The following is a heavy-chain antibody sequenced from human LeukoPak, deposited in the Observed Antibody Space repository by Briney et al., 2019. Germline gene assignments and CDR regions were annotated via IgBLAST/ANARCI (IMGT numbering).Heavy chain of an antibody. CDR1: GGSISSGSYY. Sequence: SETLSLTCTVSGGSISSGSYYWSWIRQPAGKGLEWIGRIYTSGSTNYNPSLKSRVTISVDTSKNQFSLKLSSVTAADTAMYYCARGVGYSSGWYYFDYWGQGTLVTVSS. CDR2: IYTSGST. V-gene: IGHV4-61*02. J-gene: IGHJ4*02. D-gene: IGHD6-19*01. CDR3: ARGVGYSSGWYYFDY.